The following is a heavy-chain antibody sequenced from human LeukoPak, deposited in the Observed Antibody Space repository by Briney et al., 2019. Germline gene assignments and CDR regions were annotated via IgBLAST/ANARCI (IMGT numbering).Heavy chain of an antibody. CDR1: GVTFSSFA. Sequence: GGSLRLSCAASGVTFSSFAINWVRQAPGKGLEWVSAISGNGVSTYYADSVKGRFTISRDNSKNTLYLQMNRLRAEDTAVYYCAKDATSSWHQSWLDPWGQGTQVTVSS. D-gene: IGHD6-13*01. CDR2: ISGNGVST. J-gene: IGHJ5*02. V-gene: IGHV3-23*01. CDR3: AKDATSSWHQSWLDP.